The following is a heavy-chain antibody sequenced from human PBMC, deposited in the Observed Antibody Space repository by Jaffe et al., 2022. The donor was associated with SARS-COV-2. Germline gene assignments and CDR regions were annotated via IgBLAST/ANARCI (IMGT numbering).Heavy chain of an antibody. Sequence: EVQLVQSGAEVKKSGESLKISCKGSGYDFATYWIGWVRQMPGKGLEWMGIIYPGDSDTRYSPSFQGQVTISADKSITTAYLQWSTLKASDTAMYYCTRWGRFGDPRDFDYWGQGTLVTVSS. V-gene: IGHV5-51*01. CDR1: GYDFATYW. CDR2: IYPGDSDT. J-gene: IGHJ4*02. CDR3: TRWGRFGDPRDFDY. D-gene: IGHD3-10*01.